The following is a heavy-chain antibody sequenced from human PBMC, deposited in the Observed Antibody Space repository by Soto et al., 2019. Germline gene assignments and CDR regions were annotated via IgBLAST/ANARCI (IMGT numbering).Heavy chain of an antibody. CDR3: AGDRKSGGYFNEPDAFGF. Sequence: PGGSLRLSCAASGFAFSNSWMSWVRQAPGKGLEWVANMKEDGTEIWYMDSVKGRFTISRDNAKNFLYLQMNNLRVEDTAVYYCAGDRKSGGYFNEPDAFGFWGQGTMVTVSS. V-gene: IGHV3-7*01. CDR1: GFAFSNSW. CDR2: MKEDGTEI. D-gene: IGHD3-9*01. J-gene: IGHJ3*01.